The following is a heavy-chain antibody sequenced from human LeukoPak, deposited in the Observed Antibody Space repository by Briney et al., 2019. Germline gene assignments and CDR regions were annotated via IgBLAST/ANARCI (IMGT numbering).Heavy chain of an antibody. D-gene: IGHD3-10*01. CDR3: AKDRAMVRGGHLDY. CDR1: GFTFSSYS. Sequence: GGSLRLSCAASGFTFSSYSMNWVRQAPGKGLEWVSYISSSSSTIYYADSVKGRFTISRDNSKNTLYLQMNSLRAEDTAVYYCAKDRAMVRGGHLDYWGQGTLVTVSS. CDR2: ISSSSSTI. J-gene: IGHJ4*02. V-gene: IGHV3-48*01.